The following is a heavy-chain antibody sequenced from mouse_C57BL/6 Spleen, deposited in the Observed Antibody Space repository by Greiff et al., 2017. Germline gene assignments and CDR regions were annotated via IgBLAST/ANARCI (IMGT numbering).Heavy chain of an antibody. Sequence: VQLQQSGAELVKPGASVKLSCTASGFNIKDYYMHWVKQRTEQGLEWIGRIDPEDGETKYAPKFQGKATITADTSSNTAYLQLRSLTSEDTAVXYCASITTVVVGDYFDYWGQGTTLTVSS. CDR3: ASITTVVVGDYFDY. CDR2: IDPEDGET. CDR1: GFNIKDYY. D-gene: IGHD1-1*01. V-gene: IGHV14-2*01. J-gene: IGHJ2*01.